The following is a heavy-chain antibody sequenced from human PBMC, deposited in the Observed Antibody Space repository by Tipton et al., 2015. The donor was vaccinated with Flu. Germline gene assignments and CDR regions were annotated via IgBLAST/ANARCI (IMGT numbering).Heavy chain of an antibody. CDR1: GFTVSSNY. V-gene: IGHV3-53*01. CDR3: ARGQGANP. J-gene: IGHJ5*02. CDR2: IYSDGST. Sequence: VQLVQSGGGLIRPGGSLRLSCAASGFTVSSNYTSWVRQAPGKGLEWVSVIYSDGSTYYIDSVKGRFTISRDNSKNMLSLEMNSLRAEDTAVYYCARGQGANPWGQGTLVTVSS.